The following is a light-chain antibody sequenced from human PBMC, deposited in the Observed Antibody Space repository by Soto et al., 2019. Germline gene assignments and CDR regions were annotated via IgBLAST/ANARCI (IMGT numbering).Light chain of an antibody. Sequence: IQMTQSPSSLSASVGDRVTITCQATQDIRKYLAWYQQKPGKAPKLLIYAASTLQSGVPSRFSGSGSGTDFTLTTNCLQSEDFATYYCQQYYSYPLTFGQGTKVDIK. V-gene: IGKV1-8*01. J-gene: IGKJ1*01. CDR1: QDIRKY. CDR2: AAS. CDR3: QQYYSYPLT.